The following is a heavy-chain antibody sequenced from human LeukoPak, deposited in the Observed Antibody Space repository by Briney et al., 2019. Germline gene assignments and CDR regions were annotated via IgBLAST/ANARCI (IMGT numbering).Heavy chain of an antibody. J-gene: IGHJ5*02. V-gene: IGHV4-59*01. CDR2: IYYSGST. D-gene: IGHD3-10*01. Sequence: PSETLSLTCTVSGGSISSYYWSWIRQPPGKGLEWIGYIYYSGSTNYNPSLKSRVTISVDTSKNQFSLKLSSVTAADTAVYYCARGGSGSYYITYEGFDPWGQGTLVTVSS. CDR1: GGSISSYY. CDR3: ARGGSGSYYITYEGFDP.